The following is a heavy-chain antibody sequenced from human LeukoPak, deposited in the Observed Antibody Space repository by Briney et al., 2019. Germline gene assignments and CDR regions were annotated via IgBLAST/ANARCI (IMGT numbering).Heavy chain of an antibody. CDR1: GFTFSSYG. CDR3: ARGESDKTTVTKDLDY. Sequence: PGGSLRLSCAASGFTFSSYGMHWVRQAPGKGLEWVAVISYDGSNKYYADSVKGRFTISRDNAKNSLYLQMNSLRAEDAAVYYCARGESDKTTVTKDLDYWGQGTLVTVSS. CDR2: ISYDGSNK. V-gene: IGHV3-30*03. D-gene: IGHD4-17*01. J-gene: IGHJ4*02.